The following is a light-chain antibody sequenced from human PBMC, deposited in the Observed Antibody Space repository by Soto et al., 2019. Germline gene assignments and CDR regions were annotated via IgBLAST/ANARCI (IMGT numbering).Light chain of an antibody. V-gene: IGLV2-18*02. CDR1: SSDVGSY. J-gene: IGLJ2*01. CDR2: EVS. Sequence: QSALTQPPSVSGSPGQSVTISCTGTSSDVGSYVSWYQQPPGTAPKLMIYEVSNRPSGVPDRFSGSKSGNTASLTISGLQTEDEADYYCSSYTSTNTLVVGGGTKLTVL. CDR3: SSYTSTNTLV.